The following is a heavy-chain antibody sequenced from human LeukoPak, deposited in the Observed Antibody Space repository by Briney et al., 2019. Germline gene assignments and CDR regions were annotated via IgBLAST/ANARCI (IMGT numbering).Heavy chain of an antibody. CDR2: ISYDGSNK. CDR3: AKGRYSSSWYYFDY. D-gene: IGHD6-13*01. J-gene: IGHJ4*02. CDR1: GFTFSSYG. Sequence: GRSLRLSCAASGFTFSSYGMHWVRQAPGKGLEWVAVISYDGSNKYYADSVKGRFTISRDNSKNTLYLQMNSLRAEDTAVYYCAKGRYSSSWYYFDYWGQGTLVTASS. V-gene: IGHV3-30*18.